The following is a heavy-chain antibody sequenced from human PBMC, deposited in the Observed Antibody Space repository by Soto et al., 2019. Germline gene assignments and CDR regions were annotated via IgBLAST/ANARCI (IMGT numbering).Heavy chain of an antibody. CDR1: GFTFSNYA. Sequence: QTGGSLRLSCAASGFTFSNYAMNWVRQAPGKGLEWVSGFGVGGNYIYYADSVKGRFTISRDNSKNTLYLQMNSLRAEDTAVYYCAKDAISGNQVWDYFDYWGQGTPVTVSS. CDR3: AKDAISGNQVWDYFDY. D-gene: IGHD7-27*01. J-gene: IGHJ4*02. CDR2: FGVGGNYI. V-gene: IGHV3-23*01.